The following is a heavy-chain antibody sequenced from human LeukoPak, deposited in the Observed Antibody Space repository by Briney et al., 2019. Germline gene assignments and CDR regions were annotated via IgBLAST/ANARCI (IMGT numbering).Heavy chain of an antibody. CDR2: IYYSGST. CDR1: GGSISSYY. CDR3: ARAPSGSYYDY. Sequence: SETLSLTCTVFGGSISSYYWSWIRQPPGKGLEWIGYIYYSGSTNYNPSLKSRVTISVDTSKNQFSLKLSSVTAADTAVYYCARAPSGSYYDYWGQGTLVTVSS. J-gene: IGHJ4*02. D-gene: IGHD1-26*01. V-gene: IGHV4-59*01.